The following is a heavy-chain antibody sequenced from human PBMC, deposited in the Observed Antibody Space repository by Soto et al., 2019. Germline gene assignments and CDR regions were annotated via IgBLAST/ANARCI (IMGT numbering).Heavy chain of an antibody. V-gene: IGHV4-61*08. CDR2: IYYSGDT. CDR3: AFIPVDTSMIYCSDP. CDR1: GGSARSGDYY. J-gene: IGHJ5*02. D-gene: IGHD5-18*01. Sequence: TPYLSFTVSGGSARSGDYYWRWLRQPPGKGLEWIGYIYYSGDTNYNPSLKSRIIISVDTSKKLFSLKLTSVTAAGTALYYGAFIPVDTSMIYCSDPWGPGTRATV.